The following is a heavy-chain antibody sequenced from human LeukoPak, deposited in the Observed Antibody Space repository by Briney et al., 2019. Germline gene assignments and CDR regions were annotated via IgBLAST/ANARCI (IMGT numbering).Heavy chain of an antibody. J-gene: IGHJ6*03. CDR2: INHSGST. CDR3: ARDRSGLVVAAGPYYYYMDV. V-gene: IGHV4-34*01. Sequence: SETLSLTCAVYGGSFSGYYWSRIRQPPGKGLEWIGEINHSGSTNYNPSLKSRVTISVDTSKNQFSLKLNSVTPEDTAVYYCARDRSGLVVAAGPYYYYMDVWGKGTTVTVSS. D-gene: IGHD2-15*01. CDR1: GGSFSGYY.